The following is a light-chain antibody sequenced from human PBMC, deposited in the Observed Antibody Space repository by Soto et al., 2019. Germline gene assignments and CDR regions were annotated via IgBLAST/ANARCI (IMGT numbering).Light chain of an antibody. V-gene: IGKV1-5*01. J-gene: IGKJ1*01. CDR2: DAS. Sequence: DLQITQSPSTPSASVGDRVNVTLRARQSISSWLAWYQQKPGKAPKLLIYDASSLESGVPSRFSGSGSGTEFTLTISTLQREDFATYYCQQYNTHSPTWTFGQGTKVDIK. CDR1: QSISSW. CDR3: QQYNTHSPTWT.